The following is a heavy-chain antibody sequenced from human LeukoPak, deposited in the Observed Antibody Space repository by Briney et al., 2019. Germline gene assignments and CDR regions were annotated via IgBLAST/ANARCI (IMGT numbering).Heavy chain of an antibody. CDR1: GFTFSNAW. CDR2: IKSKTDGGTT. CDR3: TTCVVVPAAENFYGMDV. D-gene: IGHD2-2*01. Sequence: GGSLRLSCAASGFTFSNAWMSWVRQAPGKGLEWVGRIKSKTDGGTTDYAAPVKGRFTISRDDSKNTLYLQMNSLKTEDTAVYYFTTCVVVPAAENFYGMDVGGKGTTVTVSS. J-gene: IGHJ6*04. V-gene: IGHV3-15*01.